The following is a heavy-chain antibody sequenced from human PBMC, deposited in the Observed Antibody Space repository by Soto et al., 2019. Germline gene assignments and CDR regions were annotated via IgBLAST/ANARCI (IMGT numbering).Heavy chain of an antibody. CDR1: GGSFSGYY. V-gene: IGHV4-34*01. Sequence: PSETLSLTCAVYGGSFSGYYWSWIRQPPGKGLEWIGEINHSGSTNYNPSLKSRVTISVDTSKNQFSLKLSSVTAADTAVYYCASVPHYYYYGMDVWGQGTTVTVSS. CDR3: ASVPHYYYYGMDV. D-gene: IGHD6-6*01. CDR2: INHSGST. J-gene: IGHJ6*02.